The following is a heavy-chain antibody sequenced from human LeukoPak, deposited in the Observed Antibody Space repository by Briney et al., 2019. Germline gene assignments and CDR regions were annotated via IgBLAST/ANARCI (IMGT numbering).Heavy chain of an antibody. CDR1: GGTFSSYA. CDR2: IIPIFGTA. CDR3: AREYAAAAGTLDY. V-gene: IGHV1-69*13. J-gene: IGHJ4*02. D-gene: IGHD6-13*01. Sequence: SVKVSCKASGGTFSSYAISWVRQAPGQGLEWMGGIIPIFGTANYAQKFQGRVTITADESTSTAYMELSSLRSEDTAVYYCAREYAAAAGTLDYWGQGTLVTVSS.